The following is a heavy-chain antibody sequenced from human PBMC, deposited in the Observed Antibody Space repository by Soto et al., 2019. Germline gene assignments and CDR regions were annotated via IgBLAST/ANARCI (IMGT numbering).Heavy chain of an antibody. CDR1: GFTFSSSA. CDR3: LWFGELASSDS. Sequence: EVHLVESGGGLVQPGGSLKLSCAASGFTFSSSAMHWVRQASGKGLEWVGRIRSKANSYATEYGASVKGRFTISRDDSKNTAYLQMNSLKTEDTAVYYCLWFGELASSDSWGQGTLVTVSS. V-gene: IGHV3-73*02. J-gene: IGHJ4*02. D-gene: IGHD3-10*01. CDR2: IRSKANSYAT.